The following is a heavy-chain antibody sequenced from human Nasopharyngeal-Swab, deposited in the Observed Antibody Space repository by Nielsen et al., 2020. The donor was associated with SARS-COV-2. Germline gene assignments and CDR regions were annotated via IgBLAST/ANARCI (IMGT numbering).Heavy chain of an antibody. CDR2: IIPIFGTA. J-gene: IGHJ6*02. Sequence: SVKVSCKASGGTFSSYAISWVRKATGQGLEWMGGIIPIFGTANYTQKFQGRVTITADESTSTAYMELSSLRSEDTAVYYCAREGRGYYYYGMDVWGQGTTVTVSS. CDR1: GGTFSSYA. CDR3: AREGRGYYYYGMDV. V-gene: IGHV1-69*13.